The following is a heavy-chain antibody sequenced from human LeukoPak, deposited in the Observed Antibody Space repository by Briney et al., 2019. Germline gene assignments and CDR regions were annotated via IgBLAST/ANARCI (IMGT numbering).Heavy chain of an antibody. J-gene: IGHJ5*02. CDR3: ARDQGYCSSTSCHISWFDP. CDR2: IYTSGST. Sequence: SETLSLTCTVSGGSISSDNSYWSWIRQPAGKGLEWIGRIYTSGSTNYNPSLKSRVTISVDTSKNQFSLKLSSVTAADTAVYYCARDQGYCSSTSCHISWFDPWGQGTLVTVSS. CDR1: GGSISSDNSY. D-gene: IGHD2-2*01. V-gene: IGHV4-61*02.